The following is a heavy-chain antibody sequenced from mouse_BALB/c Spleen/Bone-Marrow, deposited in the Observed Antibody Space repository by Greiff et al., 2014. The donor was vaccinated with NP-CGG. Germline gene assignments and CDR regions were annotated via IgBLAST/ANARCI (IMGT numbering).Heavy chain of an antibody. CDR1: GYTFSNYW. V-gene: IGHV1-9*01. J-gene: IGHJ2*01. D-gene: IGHD2-4*01. Sequence: VKLMESGAELTKPGASVKISCKATGYTFSNYWIEWVKQRPGHGLEWIGEILPGSGTTNYNEKFDDKAAFTADTSSNTAYMQLSSLTSEDSAVYYCARGLPLDFWGQGTTLTVSS. CDR2: ILPGSGTT. CDR3: ARGLPLDF.